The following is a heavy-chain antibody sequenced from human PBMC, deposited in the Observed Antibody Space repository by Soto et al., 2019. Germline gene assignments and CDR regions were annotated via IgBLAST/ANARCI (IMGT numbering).Heavy chain of an antibody. D-gene: IGHD6-19*01. CDR1: GFTFGDYA. J-gene: IGHJ4*02. CDR2: IRSKAYGGTT. CDR3: TRDCCSSGWYSY. Sequence: GGSLRLSCTASGFTFGDYAMSWFRQAPGKGLEWVGFIRSKAYGGTTEYAASVKGRFTISRDDSKSIAYLQMSSLKTEDTAVYYCTRDCCSSGWYSYWGQGTLVTVSS. V-gene: IGHV3-49*03.